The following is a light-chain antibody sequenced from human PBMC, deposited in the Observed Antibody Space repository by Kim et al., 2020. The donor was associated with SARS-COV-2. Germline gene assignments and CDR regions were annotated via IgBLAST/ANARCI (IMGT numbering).Light chain of an antibody. Sequence: EIVMTQSPLSLPVTPGEPASISCRSSQSLRHSNGFTYLEWYLQKPGQSPQLLIYLGSHRASGVPDRFSGSGSGTNFSLKISRVEAEDVGLDYCMQAVETPLTFGGGTKLDIK. V-gene: IGKV2-28*01. CDR1: QSLRHSNGFTY. CDR3: MQAVETPLT. J-gene: IGKJ4*01. CDR2: LGS.